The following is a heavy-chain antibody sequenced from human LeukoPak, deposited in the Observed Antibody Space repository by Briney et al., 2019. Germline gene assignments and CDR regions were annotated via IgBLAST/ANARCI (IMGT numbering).Heavy chain of an antibody. CDR1: GFTFSSYA. CDR3: AKDLNNSPY. J-gene: IGHJ4*02. V-gene: IGHV3-23*01. CDR2: ISGSSVST. Sequence: GGSLRLSCAASGFTFSSYAMSWVRQAPGKGLEWVSGISGSSVSTYYADSVKGRFTISRDNSKNTLFLQLNSLRAEDTALYFCAKDLNNSPYWGQGTLVTVSS. D-gene: IGHD4-23*01.